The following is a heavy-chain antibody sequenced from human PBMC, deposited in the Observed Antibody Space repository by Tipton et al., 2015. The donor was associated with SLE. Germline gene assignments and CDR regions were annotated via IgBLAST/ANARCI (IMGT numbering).Heavy chain of an antibody. J-gene: IGHJ5*02. Sequence: TLSLTCTVSGGSISSHYWSWIRQPPGKGLEWIGYIYYSGSTNYNPSLKSRVTISVDTSKNQFSLKLSSVTAADTAVYYCARGHPYCSGGSCYSRWFDPWGQGTLVTVSS. CDR1: GGSISSHY. V-gene: IGHV4-59*11. D-gene: IGHD2-15*01. CDR2: IYYSGST. CDR3: ARGHPYCSGGSCYSRWFDP.